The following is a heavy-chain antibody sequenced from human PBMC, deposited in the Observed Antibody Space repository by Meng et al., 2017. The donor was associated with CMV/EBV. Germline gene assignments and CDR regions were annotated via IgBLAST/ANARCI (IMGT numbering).Heavy chain of an antibody. Sequence: SVKVSCKASGGTFSSYAISWVRQAPGQGLEWMGGINPILGIANYAQKFQGRVTITADKSTSTAYMELSSLRSEDTAVYYCAREGDVVIPAPIEHYYYYYGMDVWGQGTTVTVSS. D-gene: IGHD2-2*01. J-gene: IGHJ6*02. CDR3: AREGDVVIPAPIEHYYYYYGMDV. CDR1: GGTFSSYA. V-gene: IGHV1-69*10. CDR2: INPILGIA.